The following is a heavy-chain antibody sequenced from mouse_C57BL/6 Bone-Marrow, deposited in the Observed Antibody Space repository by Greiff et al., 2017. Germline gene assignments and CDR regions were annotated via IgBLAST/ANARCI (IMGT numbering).Heavy chain of an antibody. CDR2: IDPSASYT. Sequence: QVQLKQPGAELVMPGASVKLSCKASGYTFTSYWMHWVKQRPGQGLEWIGEIDPSASYTNYNQKFKGKSTLTVDKSSSTAYMQLSSLTSEDSAVYYCARGTPYDYDNYWGQGTTLTVSS. V-gene: IGHV1-69*01. CDR3: ARGTPYDYDNY. CDR1: GYTFTSYW. J-gene: IGHJ2*01. D-gene: IGHD2-4*01.